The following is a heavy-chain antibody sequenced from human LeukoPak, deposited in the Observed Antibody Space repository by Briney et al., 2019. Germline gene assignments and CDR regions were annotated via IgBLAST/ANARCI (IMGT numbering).Heavy chain of an antibody. CDR2: IKTDGSET. Sequence: AGGSLRLSCAASGFTFSYYWMSWVRQVPGKGLEWVANIKTDGSETYFVDSVKGRFTMSRDNAKDSLYLQMNSLRADDTAVYYCAREGRGYGSGSPFDYWGQGTLVTVSS. D-gene: IGHD3-10*01. V-gene: IGHV3-7*01. CDR3: AREGRGYGSGSPFDY. CDR1: GFTFSYYW. J-gene: IGHJ4*02.